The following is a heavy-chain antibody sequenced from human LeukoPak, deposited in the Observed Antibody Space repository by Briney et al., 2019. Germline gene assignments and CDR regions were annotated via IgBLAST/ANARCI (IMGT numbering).Heavy chain of an antibody. V-gene: IGHV3-21*01. D-gene: IGHD3-3*01. J-gene: IGHJ4*02. Sequence: GGSLRLSCAASGFTFSSYSMNWVRQAPGKGLEWVSSISSSSSYIYYADSVKGRFTISRDNAKNSLYLQMNSLRAEDTAVYYCARDGITIFGVAITPYFDYWGQGTLVTVSS. CDR2: ISSSSSYI. CDR1: GFTFSSYS. CDR3: ARDGITIFGVAITPYFDY.